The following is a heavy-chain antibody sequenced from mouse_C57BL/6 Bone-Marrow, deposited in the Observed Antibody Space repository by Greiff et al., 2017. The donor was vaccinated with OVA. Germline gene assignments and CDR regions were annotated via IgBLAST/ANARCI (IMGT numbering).Heavy chain of an antibody. J-gene: IGHJ2*01. CDR1: GYTFTDYY. CDR2: IYPGSGNT. Sequence: QVQLQQSGAEVVRPGASVKLSCKASGYTFTDYYINWVKQRPGQGLEWIARIYPGSGNTYYNEKFKGKATLTAEKSSNTAYMQLSSLPSEDSAVYFCARDVGYVFEYWGQGTTLTVSS. V-gene: IGHV1-76*01. D-gene: IGHD2-3*01. CDR3: ARDVGYVFEY.